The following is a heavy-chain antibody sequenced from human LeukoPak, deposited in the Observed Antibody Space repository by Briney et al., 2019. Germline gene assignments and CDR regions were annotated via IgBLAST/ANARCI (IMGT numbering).Heavy chain of an antibody. J-gene: IGHJ1*01. D-gene: IGHD3-22*01. V-gene: IGHV3-74*01. Sequence: GGSLRLSCAASGFTFSSYWMHWVRQAPGKGLVWVSRIRSDGSTNYADSVKGRFTISRDNAKNTLSLQMNSLRAEDTGVYYCARAPSEIGGYYPEYFRHWGQGTLVTVSS. CDR3: ARAPSEIGGYYPEYFRH. CDR2: IRSDGST. CDR1: GFTFSSYW.